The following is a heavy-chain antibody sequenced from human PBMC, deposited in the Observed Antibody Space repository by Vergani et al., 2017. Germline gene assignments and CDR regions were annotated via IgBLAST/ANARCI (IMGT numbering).Heavy chain of an antibody. CDR3: AKEDYYDSSGYLTYYGMDV. CDR2: FDPEDGET. J-gene: IGHJ6*02. D-gene: IGHD3-22*01. V-gene: IGHV1-24*01. Sequence: QVQLVQSGAEVKKPGASVKVSCKVSGYTLTELSMHWVRQAPGKGLEWMGGFDPEDGETIYAQKFQGRVTMTEDTSTDTAYMELSSLRAEDTAVYYCAKEDYYDSSGYLTYYGMDVWGQGTTVTVSS. CDR1: GYTLTELS.